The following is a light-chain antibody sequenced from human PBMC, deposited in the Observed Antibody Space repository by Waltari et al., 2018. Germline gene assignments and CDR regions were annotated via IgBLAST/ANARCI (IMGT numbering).Light chain of an antibody. CDR1: TSELGHYKY. J-gene: IGLJ1*01. CDR2: DVS. CDR3: SSYTSSSTNV. V-gene: IGLV2-14*03. Sequence: QSALTPPASVSGSPGQSITISCTGTTSELGHYKYVSWYQQHPGKAPKLMIYDVSNRPSGVSNRFSGSKSGNTASLTISGLQAEDEADYYCSSYTSSSTNVFGTGTKVTVL.